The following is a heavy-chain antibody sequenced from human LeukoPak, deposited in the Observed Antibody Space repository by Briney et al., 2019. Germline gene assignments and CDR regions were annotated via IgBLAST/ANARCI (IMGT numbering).Heavy chain of an antibody. CDR3: ARGSRFTVRPSNPTLGYFDY. J-gene: IGHJ4*02. D-gene: IGHD3-16*02. Sequence: SVKVSCKASGGTFSSYAISWVRQAPGQGLEWMGGIIPIFGTANYAQKFQGRVTITADESTSTAYMELSSLGSEDTAVYYCARGSRFTVRPSNPTLGYFDYWGQGTLVTVSS. CDR1: GGTFSSYA. V-gene: IGHV1-69*13. CDR2: IIPIFGTA.